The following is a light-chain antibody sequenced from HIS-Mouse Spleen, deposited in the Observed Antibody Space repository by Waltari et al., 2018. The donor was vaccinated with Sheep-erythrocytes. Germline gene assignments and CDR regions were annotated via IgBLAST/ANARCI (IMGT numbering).Light chain of an antibody. J-gene: IGLJ2*01. CDR2: RDS. CDR3: QVWDSSTAV. CDR1: TLGSKN. V-gene: IGLV3-9*01. Sequence: SYELTQPLSVSVALGPTARITCGGNTLGSKNVHWYQQKPGQAPVLVIYRDSNRPSGIPERFSGSNSGNTATLTISRAQAGDEADYYCQVWDSSTAVFGGGTKLTVL.